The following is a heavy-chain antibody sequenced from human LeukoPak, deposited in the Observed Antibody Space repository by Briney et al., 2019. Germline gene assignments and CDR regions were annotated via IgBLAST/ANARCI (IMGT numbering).Heavy chain of an antibody. CDR3: ARVRYCSSTSCYPIDY. V-gene: IGHV4-59*01. D-gene: IGHD2-2*01. J-gene: IGHJ4*02. Sequence: SETLSLTCTVSGGSISSYYWSWIRQPPGKGLEWIGYIYYSGSTNYNPSLKSRVTISVDTSKNQFSLKLRSVTAADTAVYYCARVRYCSSTSCYPIDYWGQGTLVTVSS. CDR2: IYYSGST. CDR1: GGSISSYY.